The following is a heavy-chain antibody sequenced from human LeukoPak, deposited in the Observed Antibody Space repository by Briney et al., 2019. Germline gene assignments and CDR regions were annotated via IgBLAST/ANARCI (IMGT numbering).Heavy chain of an antibody. CDR2: ISYSRTT. CDR1: GASISSHS. V-gene: IGHV4-59*11. CDR3: ARELELRSEGSFDY. Sequence: SETLSLTCTVSGASISSHSWSWIRQPPGKGLEWIGYISYSRTTKYNASLKSRVTISADTSKSHFSLNLSSVAAADTAVYYCARELELRSEGSFDYWGQGTLVTVSS. J-gene: IGHJ4*02. D-gene: IGHD1-7*01.